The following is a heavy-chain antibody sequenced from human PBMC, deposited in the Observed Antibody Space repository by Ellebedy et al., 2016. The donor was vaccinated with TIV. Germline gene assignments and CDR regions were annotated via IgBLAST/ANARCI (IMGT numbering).Heavy chain of an antibody. V-gene: IGHV1-2*02. D-gene: IGHD3-16*01. CDR3: ATLPYISRSSAY. J-gene: IGHJ4*02. CDR1: GYIFTAWH. CDR2: IYPNSGDT. Sequence: ASVKVSCKTSGYIFTAWHIHWMRQAPGQGLEWMGWIYPNSGDTTYAQKFQGRVTMTSDTSTTTACMELNSLRYDDTAVYYCATLPYISRSSAYWGQGTLVTVSS.